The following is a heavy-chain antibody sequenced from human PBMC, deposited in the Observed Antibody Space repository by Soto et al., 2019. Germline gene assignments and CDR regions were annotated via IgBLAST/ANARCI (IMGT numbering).Heavy chain of an antibody. D-gene: IGHD1-7*01. J-gene: IGHJ4*02. CDR2: ISSSGSLK. V-gene: IGHV3-21*01. CDR3: ARDPPTGTTLDWADS. Sequence: GGSLRLSCVASGFTINNYAMGWVRQAPGKGLEWVSSISSSGSLKNYADSVKGRFTISRDNAKNSLYLQMSGLKDEDTAVYYCARDPPTGTTLDWADSWGQGTLVTVSS. CDR1: GFTINNYA.